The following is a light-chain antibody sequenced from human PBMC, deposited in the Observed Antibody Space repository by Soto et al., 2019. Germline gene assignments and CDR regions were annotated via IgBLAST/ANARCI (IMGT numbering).Light chain of an antibody. J-gene: IGKJ3*01. CDR1: QDIGYY. V-gene: IGKV1-33*01. CDR2: DAS. CDR3: HYSHHLTP. Sequence: DIQMTQSPSSLSASVGDRVTITCQASQDIGYYLNWYQHKPGKAPKLLIYDASNVDTGVPARFSGGGSGTLFTFTLTVMQPDDVATYYFHYSHHLTPFGPGTKVDIK.